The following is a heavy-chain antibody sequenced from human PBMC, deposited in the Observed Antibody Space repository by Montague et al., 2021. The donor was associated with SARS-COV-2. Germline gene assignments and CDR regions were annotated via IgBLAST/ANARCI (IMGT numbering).Heavy chain of an antibody. D-gene: IGHD6-19*01. CDR2: IGGGSSFR. CDR1: GFTFSAYT. CDR3: ARGSSGWRDRIDY. V-gene: IGHV3-21*01. J-gene: IGHJ4*02. Sequence: SLRLSCAASGFTFSAYTMNWVRQAPGKGLEWVSSIGGGSSFRDYTDSVKGRFTITRDNANNSLFLEMDSLRAEDTAVYYCARGSSGWRDRIDYWGQGSLVTVSS.